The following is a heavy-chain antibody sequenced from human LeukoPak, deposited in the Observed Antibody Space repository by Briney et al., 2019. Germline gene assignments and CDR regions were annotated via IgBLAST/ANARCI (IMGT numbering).Heavy chain of an antibody. Sequence: QTGGSLRLSCAASGFTFSSYDMHWVRQATEKGLEWVSAIGTAGDTYYPGSVKGRFTISRENAKNPLYLQMNSLRAGDTAVYYCARAREITGLRFDPWGQGTLVTVSS. CDR2: IGTAGDT. CDR1: GFTFSSYD. CDR3: ARAREITGLRFDP. D-gene: IGHD3-16*01. V-gene: IGHV3-13*01. J-gene: IGHJ5*02.